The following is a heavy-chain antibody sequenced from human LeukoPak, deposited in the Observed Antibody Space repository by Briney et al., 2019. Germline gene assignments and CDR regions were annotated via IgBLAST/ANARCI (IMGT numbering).Heavy chain of an antibody. CDR3: AKDPHPDYGDYGSAFDI. J-gene: IGHJ3*02. D-gene: IGHD4-17*01. Sequence: GGSLRLSCAASGFTFDDYAMHWVRQAPGKGLEWVSGISWNSGSIGYADSVKGRFTISRDNAKNSLYLQMNSLRAEDTALYYCAKDPHPDYGDYGSAFDIWSQGTMVTVSS. CDR1: GFTFDDYA. CDR2: ISWNSGSI. V-gene: IGHV3-9*01.